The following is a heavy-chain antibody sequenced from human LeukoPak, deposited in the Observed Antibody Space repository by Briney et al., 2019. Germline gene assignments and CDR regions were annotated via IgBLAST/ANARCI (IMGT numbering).Heavy chain of an antibody. CDR1: GFTVSSNY. Sequence: GGSLRLSCAASGFTVSSNYMSWVRQAPGKGLEWVSVIYSGGSTYYVDSVKGRFTISRDNSKNSVYLQMNSLRAEDTAVYHCARGGDSSGYYVWFDPWGQGTLVTVSS. CDR2: IYSGGST. CDR3: ARGGDSSGYYVWFDP. D-gene: IGHD3-22*01. V-gene: IGHV3-66*01. J-gene: IGHJ5*02.